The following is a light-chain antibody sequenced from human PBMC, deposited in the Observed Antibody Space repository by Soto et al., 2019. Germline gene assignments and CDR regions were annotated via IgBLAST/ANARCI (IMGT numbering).Light chain of an antibody. CDR1: QSLTSSY. CDR2: GVS. V-gene: IGKV3-20*01. Sequence: EIVLTQSPGTLSLSPGETATLSCRASQSLTSSYLAWYQQRPGQAPSLLIYGVSSRATGIPDRFSGSGSGTDFTLTITRLEPEDFAVYYCQHYNSYPLTFGGGTKVDIK. CDR3: QHYNSYPLT. J-gene: IGKJ4*01.